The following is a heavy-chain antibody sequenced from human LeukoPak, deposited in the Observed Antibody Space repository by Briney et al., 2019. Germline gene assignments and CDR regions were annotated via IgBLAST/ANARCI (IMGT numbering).Heavy chain of an antibody. CDR2: INPNSGGT. D-gene: IGHD4-17*01. V-gene: IGHV1-2*02. CDR1: GYTFTGYY. Sequence: ASVRVSCKASGYTFTGYYMHWVRQAPGQGLERMGWINPNSGGTNYAQKFQGRVTMTRDTSISTAYMELSRLRSDDTAVYYCARALLRYDAFDIWGQGTMVTVSS. CDR3: ARALLRYDAFDI. J-gene: IGHJ3*02.